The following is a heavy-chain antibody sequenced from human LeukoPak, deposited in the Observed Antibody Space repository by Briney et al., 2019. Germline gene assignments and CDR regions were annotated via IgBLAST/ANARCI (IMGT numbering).Heavy chain of an antibody. CDR2: IKSKTDGGTT. CDR1: GFTFSSYA. V-gene: IGHV3-15*01. D-gene: IGHD6-19*01. J-gene: IGHJ4*02. Sequence: NPGGSLRLSCAASGFTFSSYAMHWVRRAPGKGLEWVGRIKSKTDGGTTDYAAPVKGRFTISRDDSKNTLYLQMNSLKTEDTAVYYCTTGGSIAVAGTDYWGQGTLVTVSS. CDR3: TTGGSIAVAGTDY.